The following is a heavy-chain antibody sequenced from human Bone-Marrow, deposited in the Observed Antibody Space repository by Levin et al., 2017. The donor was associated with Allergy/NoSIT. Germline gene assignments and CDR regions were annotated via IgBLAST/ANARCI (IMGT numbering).Heavy chain of an antibody. CDR3: ARGYFVVVRPTPGVFDY. Sequence: GGFLRLSCAASGFKFSSYSMNWVRQAPGKGLEWVSSISRDGTHIYHADSVKGRFTISRDDARNSLYLQMDSLRVEDTAVYFCARGYFVVVRPTPGVFDYWGQGTPVSVSS. J-gene: IGHJ4*02. CDR1: GFKFSSYS. V-gene: IGHV3-21*06. CDR2: ISRDGTHI. D-gene: IGHD2-15*01.